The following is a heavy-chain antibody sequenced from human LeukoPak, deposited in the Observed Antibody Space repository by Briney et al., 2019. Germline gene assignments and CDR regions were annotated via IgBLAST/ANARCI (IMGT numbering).Heavy chain of an antibody. Sequence: SETLSLTSTVSGGSISSGGYYWSWIRQHPGKGLEWIGYIYYSGSTYYNPSLKSRVTISVDTSKNQFSLKLSSVTAADTAVYYCARGRTIFGVVIPEFDYWGQGTLVTVSS. CDR3: ARGRTIFGVVIPEFDY. CDR2: IYYSGST. D-gene: IGHD3-3*01. J-gene: IGHJ4*02. CDR1: GGSISSGGYY. V-gene: IGHV4-31*03.